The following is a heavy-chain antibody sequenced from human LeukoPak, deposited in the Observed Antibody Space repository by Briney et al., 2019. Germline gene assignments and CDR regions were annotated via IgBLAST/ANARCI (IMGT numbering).Heavy chain of an antibody. CDR3: ARENSGSYREFDY. V-gene: IGHV4-4*07. CDR1: GGSISSYY. J-gene: IGHJ4*02. Sequence: SETLSLTCTVSGGSISSYYWSWIRQPAGKGLEWNGRIYTSGSTNYNASLKSRVSMSVDTSENQFSLKLGSVAAADTAVFYCARENSGSYREFDYWGQGTLVTVSS. D-gene: IGHD1-26*01. CDR2: IYTSGST.